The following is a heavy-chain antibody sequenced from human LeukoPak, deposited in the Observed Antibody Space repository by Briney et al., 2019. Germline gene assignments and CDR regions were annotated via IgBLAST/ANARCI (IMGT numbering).Heavy chain of an antibody. V-gene: IGHV4-34*01. D-gene: IGHD2-2*02. CDR1: GGSFSGYY. Sequence: PSETLSLTCAVYGGSFSGYYWSWIRQPPGKGLEWIGEINHSGSTNYNPSLKSRVTISVDTSKNQFSLKLSSVTAADTAVYYCARGVVVVPAAIFSICGWFDPWGQGTLVTVSS. J-gene: IGHJ5*02. CDR3: ARGVVVVPAAIFSICGWFDP. CDR2: INHSGST.